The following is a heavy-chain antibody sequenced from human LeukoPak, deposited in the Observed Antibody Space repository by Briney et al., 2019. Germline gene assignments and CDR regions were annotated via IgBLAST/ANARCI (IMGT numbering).Heavy chain of an antibody. Sequence: GGSLRLSCAASGFTFSSYEMNWVRQAPGKGLEWVSAISGSGGSTYYADSVKGRFTISGDNSKNTLYLQMNSLRAEDTAVYYCAKDGSSWNYYYYMDVWGKGTTVTVSS. V-gene: IGHV3-23*01. J-gene: IGHJ6*03. D-gene: IGHD6-13*01. CDR3: AKDGSSWNYYYYMDV. CDR1: GFTFSSYE. CDR2: ISGSGGST.